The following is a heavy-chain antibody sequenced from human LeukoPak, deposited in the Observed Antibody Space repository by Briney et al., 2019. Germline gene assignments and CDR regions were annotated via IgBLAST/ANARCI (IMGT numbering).Heavy chain of an antibody. Sequence: ASVKVSCKASGYTFTGYYMHWVRQAPGQGLEWMGWINPNSGGTNYAQKFQGRVTMTRDTSISTAYMELSRLRSDDTAVYYCAREYSSGSSGGYFDYWGQGTLVTVSS. CDR3: AREYSSGSSGGYFDY. CDR2: INPNSGGT. V-gene: IGHV1-2*02. J-gene: IGHJ4*02. D-gene: IGHD6-19*01. CDR1: GYTFTGYY.